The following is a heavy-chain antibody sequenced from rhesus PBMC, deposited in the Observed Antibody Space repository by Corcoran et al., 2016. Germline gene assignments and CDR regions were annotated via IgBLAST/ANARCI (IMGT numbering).Heavy chain of an antibody. J-gene: IGHJ4*01. CDR3: ARDRGREYSFDY. V-gene: IGHV4-122*02. CDR1: GGSISSSYYY. CDR2: ISYSGIT. Sequence: QVQLQESGPGLVKPSETVSLTCAVSGGSISSSYYYWNWNRQAPGKGLEWIGDISYSGITSYNPSHKSRVTISRDTSNNQFSLKLSSVTAADTALYYCARDRGREYSFDYWGQGVLVTVSS. D-gene: IGHD4-23*01.